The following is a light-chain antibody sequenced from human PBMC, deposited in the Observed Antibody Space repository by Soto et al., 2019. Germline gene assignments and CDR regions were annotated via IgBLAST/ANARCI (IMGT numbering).Light chain of an antibody. V-gene: IGKV1-5*03. CDR2: MAS. J-gene: IGKJ1*01. CDR1: QSISSW. CDR3: QQYSSFWT. Sequence: DIQMTQSPSTLSASVGDRVTITCRASQSISSWLAWYQQKPGKAPKLLIYMASSLEIGVPSRFSGSGSGTEFTLTISSLQPDDFATYYCQQYSSFWTFGQGTKVEIK.